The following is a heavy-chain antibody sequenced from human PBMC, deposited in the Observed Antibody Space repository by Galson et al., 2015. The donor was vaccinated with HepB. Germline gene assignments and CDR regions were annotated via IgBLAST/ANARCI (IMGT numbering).Heavy chain of an antibody. CDR2: ISGSGGSK. V-gene: IGHV3-23*01. J-gene: IGHJ4*02. Sequence: SLRLSCAASGFTFSNYAMSWVRQAPGKGLEWVSSISGSGGSKYYADSVKGRFTIPRDNSKNTLYLQMNSLRAEDTAIYYCAKDLSGSYSSVYVDQWGQGTLVTVSS. CDR3: AKDLSGSYSSVYVDQ. CDR1: GFTFSNYA. D-gene: IGHD1-26*01.